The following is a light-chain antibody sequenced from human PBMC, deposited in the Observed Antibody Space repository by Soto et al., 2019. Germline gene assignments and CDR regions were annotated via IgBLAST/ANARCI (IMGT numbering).Light chain of an antibody. V-gene: IGKV3-15*01. J-gene: IGKJ4*01. CDR2: AAS. CDR1: QCVSSSY. Sequence: EIVLTQSPGTLSLSPGERATLSCRACQCVSSSYLAWYRQKPGQAPRLLIYAASTRATGIPARFSGTGSGTAFTLTISSLQSEDFAVYYCQQYNNWPLTFGGGTKVDIK. CDR3: QQYNNWPLT.